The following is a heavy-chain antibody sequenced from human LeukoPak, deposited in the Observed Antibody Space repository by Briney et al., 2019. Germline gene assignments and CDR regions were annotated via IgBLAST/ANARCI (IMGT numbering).Heavy chain of an antibody. CDR3: ARVGYSNSYDY. Sequence: ASMKVSCKASGYTFTNFDINWVRQATGQGLEWVGWMNPNTGNAGYAQKFQDRVTITCDASISTAYMDLSGLRSEDTAVYYCARVGYSNSYDYWGQGTLVTVSS. CDR2: MNPNTGNA. V-gene: IGHV1-8*03. D-gene: IGHD4-11*01. J-gene: IGHJ4*02. CDR1: GYTFTNFD.